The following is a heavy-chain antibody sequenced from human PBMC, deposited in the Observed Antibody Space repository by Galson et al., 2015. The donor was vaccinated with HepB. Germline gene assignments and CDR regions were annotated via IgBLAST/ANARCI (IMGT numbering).Heavy chain of an antibody. CDR3: ARGALVVVVNATQNNWFDP. V-gene: IGHV1-18*01. CDR1: GYTFSSYS. Sequence: SVKVSCKASGYTFSSYSITWVRQAPGQGLEWVGWINPYNRDTNYARKLQGRVTMTTDTSTNTAYMELRSLGSDDTAVYYCARGALVVVVNATQNNWFDPWGQGTPVTVSS. J-gene: IGHJ5*02. D-gene: IGHD2-15*01. CDR2: INPYNRDT.